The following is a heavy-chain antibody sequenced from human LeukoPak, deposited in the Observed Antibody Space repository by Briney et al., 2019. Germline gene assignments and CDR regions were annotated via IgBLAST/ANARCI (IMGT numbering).Heavy chain of an antibody. CDR1: GGSISSYY. J-gene: IGHJ4*02. CDR3: ARGGYSHGYILFNY. V-gene: IGHV4-59*01. Sequence: SEILSLTCGVSGGSISSYYWSWIRQPPGKGLEWIGYIYNSGSTNYNPALKSRVSISVDTSRNQFSLKLNSVTAADTAVYYCARGGYSHGYILFNYWGQGTLAIVSS. CDR2: IYNSGST. D-gene: IGHD5-18*01.